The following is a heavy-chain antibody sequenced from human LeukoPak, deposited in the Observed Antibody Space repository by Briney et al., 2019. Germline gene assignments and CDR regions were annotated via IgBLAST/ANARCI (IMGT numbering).Heavy chain of an antibody. Sequence: ASVKVSCKASGYTFSGYYMHWVRQAPGQGLEWVGWINPNSGGTNYAQKFQGRVTMTRGTSISTAYMELSRLLSGDTAVYYCARGKTMVYCGGDCYRFDYWGQGTLVTVSS. V-gene: IGHV1-2*02. CDR3: ARGKTMVYCGGDCYRFDY. CDR1: GYTFSGYY. CDR2: INPNSGGT. D-gene: IGHD2-21*02. J-gene: IGHJ4*02.